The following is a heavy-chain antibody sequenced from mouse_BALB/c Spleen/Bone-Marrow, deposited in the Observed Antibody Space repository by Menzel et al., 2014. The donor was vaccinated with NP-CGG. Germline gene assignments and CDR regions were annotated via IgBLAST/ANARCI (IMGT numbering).Heavy chain of an antibody. D-gene: IGHD1-2*01. Sequence: EVKLVESGGGLVKPGGSLKLSCAASGFAFSSCDMSWVRQTPEKRLEWVAYISSGGGSTYYPDTVKGRFTISRDNAKNTLYLQMSSLKSEDTAMYYCARQGYGYVDFDVWSEGTTVTVSS. CDR2: ISSGGGST. CDR1: GFAFSSCD. CDR3: ARQGYGYVDFDV. J-gene: IGHJ1*01. V-gene: IGHV5-12-1*01.